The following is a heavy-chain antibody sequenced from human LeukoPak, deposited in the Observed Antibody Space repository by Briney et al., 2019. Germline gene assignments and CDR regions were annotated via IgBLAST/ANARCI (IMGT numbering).Heavy chain of an antibody. J-gene: IGHJ4*02. CDR1: GFTFSSYS. D-gene: IGHD5-18*01. Sequence: RPGGSLRLSCAASGFTFSSYSMNWVRQAPGKGLEWVSSISSSSSYIYYADSVKGRFTISRDNAKNSLYLQMNSLRAEDTAVYYCATNTAMVSGDDYWGQGTLVTVSS. V-gene: IGHV3-21*01. CDR3: ATNTAMVSGDDY. CDR2: ISSSSSYI.